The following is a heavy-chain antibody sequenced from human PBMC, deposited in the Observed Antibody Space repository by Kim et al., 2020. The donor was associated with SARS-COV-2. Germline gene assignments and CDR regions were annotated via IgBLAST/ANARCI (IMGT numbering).Heavy chain of an antibody. J-gene: IGHJ5*02. CDR2: ISWNSGNI. D-gene: IGHD3-16*01. CDR3: AKGGGAVAAGINP. CDR1: GFSFGSYA. V-gene: IGHV3-9*01. Sequence: GGSLRLSCAASGFSFGSYAMHWVRQVPGKGLEWVAGISWNSGNIFYGKSVKGRVTISRDNAKCALYLQLRSLRPEDTAMYYCAKGGGAVAAGINPWGQGTLVTVS.